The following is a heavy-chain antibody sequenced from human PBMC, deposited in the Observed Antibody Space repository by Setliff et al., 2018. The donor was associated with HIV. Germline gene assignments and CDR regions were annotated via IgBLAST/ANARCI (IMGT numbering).Heavy chain of an antibody. J-gene: IGHJ1*01. CDR1: GYNFNTYG. CDR2: ISPYNGDT. CDR3: VRGVTHDISGYYRDEYFQH. D-gene: IGHD3-22*01. Sequence: ASVKVSCKASGYNFNTYGINWVRQAPGQGLEWMGWISPYNGDTRFAQSLQGRVTLTTDTSTNTAYMEMRTLRSDDTAVYYCVRGVTHDISGYYRDEYFQHWGQGTPVTVSS. V-gene: IGHV1-18*01.